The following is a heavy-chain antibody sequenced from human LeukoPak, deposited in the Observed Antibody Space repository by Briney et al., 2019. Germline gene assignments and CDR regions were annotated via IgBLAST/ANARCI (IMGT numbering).Heavy chain of an antibody. V-gene: IGHV4-59*04. CDR3: ARTQVATGFFDY. J-gene: IGHJ4*02. CDR2: IYYSGST. D-gene: IGHD2-15*01. CDR1: GGSMSPYH. Sequence: SETLSLTCTVSGGSMSPYHWGWIRQPPGKGLEWTGYIYYSGSTYYNPSLKSRVTISVDTSKNQFSLKLSSVTAADTAVYYCARTQVATGFFDYWGQGTLATVSS.